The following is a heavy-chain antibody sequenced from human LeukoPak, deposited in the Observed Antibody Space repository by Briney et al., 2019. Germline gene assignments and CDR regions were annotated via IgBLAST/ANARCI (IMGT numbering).Heavy chain of an antibody. Sequence: EASVKVSCKASGGTFSSYAISWVRRAPGQGLEWMGGIIPIFGTANYAQKFQGRVTITADESTSTAYMELSSLRSEDTAVYYCARDTGDYVIDYWGQGTLVTVSS. CDR1: GGTFSSYA. CDR3: ARDTGDYVIDY. D-gene: IGHD4-17*01. J-gene: IGHJ4*02. V-gene: IGHV1-69*13. CDR2: IIPIFGTA.